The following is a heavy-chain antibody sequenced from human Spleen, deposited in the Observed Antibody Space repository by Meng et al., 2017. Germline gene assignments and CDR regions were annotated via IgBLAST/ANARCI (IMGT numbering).Heavy chain of an antibody. Sequence: VHLQQWGAGPVKPSDTLSLTCGVSGGSFSSYYWTLIRQPPGKGLEWIGEINHNGRTNYNPSLKSRVTISVDTSKKQFSLRLTSVTAADTAVYYCARGSASGYYPIDYWGQGTLVTVSS. CDR2: INHNGRT. V-gene: IGHV4-34*01. CDR1: GGSFSSYY. J-gene: IGHJ4*02. CDR3: ARGSASGYYPIDY. D-gene: IGHD5-12*01.